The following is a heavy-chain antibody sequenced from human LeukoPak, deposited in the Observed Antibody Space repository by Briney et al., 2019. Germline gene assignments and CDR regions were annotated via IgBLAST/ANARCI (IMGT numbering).Heavy chain of an antibody. V-gene: IGHV3-33*08. CDR3: ASPLRRGGYNRWVDYFDY. CDR1: GFTFSSYG. CDR2: ICCDGSNK. D-gene: IGHD5-12*01. Sequence: GRSLRLSCAASGFTFSSYGMHWVRQAPGKGLEWVAVICCDGSNKYYADSVKGRFTISRDNAKNSLYLQMNSLRAEDTAVYYCASPLRRGGYNRWVDYFDYWGQGTLVTVSS. J-gene: IGHJ4*02.